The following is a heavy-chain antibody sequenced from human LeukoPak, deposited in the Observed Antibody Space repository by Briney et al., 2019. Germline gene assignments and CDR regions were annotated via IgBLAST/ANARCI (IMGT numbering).Heavy chain of an antibody. J-gene: IGHJ6*04. V-gene: IGHV3-30*04. CDR1: GFTFSSYA. D-gene: IGHD3-10*01. Sequence: GESLRLTCAASGFTFSSYAMHWVRQAPGKGLEWVAVISYDGSNKYYAFLVKGRFTIPSDNSKNTLYLQMNSLRAEDTAVYYCARDRAYGSGSYSNYYYYYCMDGLGKGATGNGSS. CDR3: ARDRAYGSGSYSNYYYYYCMDG. CDR2: ISYDGSNK.